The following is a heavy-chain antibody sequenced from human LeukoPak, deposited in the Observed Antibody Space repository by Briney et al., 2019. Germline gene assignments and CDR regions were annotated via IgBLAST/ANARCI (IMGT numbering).Heavy chain of an antibody. CDR3: SSLHYDRSDERLLDI. V-gene: IGHV3-73*01. J-gene: IGHJ3*02. CDR2: IRIKTNSYAT. Sequence: GGSLRLSCAASGFTFSGSAMHGVRQASGKGLEWVGRIRIKTNSYATAYAASVKGRFTISRDDSKNTAYLQMNSLKTEDTAVYYCSSLHYDRSDERLLDIWGQGTMVTVSS. D-gene: IGHD3-22*01. CDR1: GFTFSGSA.